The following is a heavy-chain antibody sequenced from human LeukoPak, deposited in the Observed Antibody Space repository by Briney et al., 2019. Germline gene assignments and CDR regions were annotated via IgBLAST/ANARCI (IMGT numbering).Heavy chain of an antibody. CDR2: IYYSGST. J-gene: IGHJ3*01. CDR1: GASITNNNYY. D-gene: IGHD6-13*01. CDR3: ARHDGSSWYYAFDV. V-gene: IGHV4-61*05. Sequence: SETLSLTCTVSGASITNNNYYWGWIRQPPGKGLEWIRYIYYSGSTNYNPSLKSRVTISLDTSKNQFSLKLSSVTAADTAVYYCARHDGSSWYYAFDVWGQGTMVTVSS.